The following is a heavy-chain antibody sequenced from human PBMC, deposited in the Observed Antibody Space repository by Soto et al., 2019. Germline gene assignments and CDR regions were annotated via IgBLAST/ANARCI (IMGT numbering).Heavy chain of an antibody. J-gene: IGHJ6*02. V-gene: IGHV4-30-4*01. CDR1: GGSISSGDYY. CDR2: IYYSGST. Sequence: SETLSLTCTVSGGSISSGDYYWSWIRQPPGKGLEWIGYIYYSGSTYYNPSLKSRVTISVDASKNQFSLKLSSVTAADTAVYYCARALSGYTEGMPRFYYYYYGMDVWGQGTTVTVSS. D-gene: IGHD3-16*02. CDR3: ARALSGYTEGMPRFYYYYYGMDV.